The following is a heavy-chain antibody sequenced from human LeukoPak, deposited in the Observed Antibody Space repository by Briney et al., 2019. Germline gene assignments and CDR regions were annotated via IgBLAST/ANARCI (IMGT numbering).Heavy chain of an antibody. CDR2: IYSGGNT. Sequence: GGSLRLSCAASGFTVSSNYMSWVRQAPGKGLEWVSLIYSGGNTYYADSVKGRFTISRDNSKNTLYLQMNSLRAEDTAVYYCASPGYSSSGDWYFDLWGRGTLVTVSS. CDR1: GFTVSSNY. V-gene: IGHV3-66*01. CDR3: ASPGYSSSGDWYFDL. D-gene: IGHD6-13*01. J-gene: IGHJ2*01.